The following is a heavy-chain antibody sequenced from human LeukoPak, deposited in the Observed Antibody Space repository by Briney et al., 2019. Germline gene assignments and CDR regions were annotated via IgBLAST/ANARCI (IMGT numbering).Heavy chain of an antibody. Sequence: ASVKVSCKASGYTFTGYQMHWVRQAPGQGLEWMGWINPNSGGTNYAQEFQGRVTMTRDTSIGTAYMELSRLRSDDTAVYYCARFFGIAAAGLDYWGQGTLVTVSS. J-gene: IGHJ4*02. CDR2: INPNSGGT. V-gene: IGHV1-2*02. CDR1: GYTFTGYQ. D-gene: IGHD6-13*01. CDR3: ARFFGIAAAGLDY.